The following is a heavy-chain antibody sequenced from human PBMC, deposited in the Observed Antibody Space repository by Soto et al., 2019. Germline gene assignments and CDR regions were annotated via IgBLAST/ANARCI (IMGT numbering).Heavy chain of an antibody. CDR3: EAGLDQNKGGY. V-gene: IGHV4-59*01. CDR2: IYYTGNT. J-gene: IGHJ4*01. D-gene: IGHD3-16*01. CDR1: GGSISPSY. Sequence: QVRLQESGPGLVEPSETLSLTCTVSGGSISPSYWNWVRQPPGKRLEWIGCIYYTGNTYYNPSLKSRVTTSRDTSKNQFSLEVTYVAAADTAMYYCEAGLDQNKGGYWGHGTLVTVSS.